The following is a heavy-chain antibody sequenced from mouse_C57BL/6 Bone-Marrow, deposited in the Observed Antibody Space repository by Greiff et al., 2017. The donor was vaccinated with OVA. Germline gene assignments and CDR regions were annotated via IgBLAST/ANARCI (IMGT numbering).Heavy chain of an antibody. V-gene: IGHV1-50*01. J-gene: IGHJ3*01. CDR2: IDPSDSYT. CDR3: ARAHYDSWFAY. D-gene: IGHD2-4*01. Sequence: QVQLQQPGAELVKPGASVKLSCKASGYTFTSYWMPWVKQRPGQGLEWIGEIDPSDSYTNYNQKFKGKATLTVDTSSSTAYMQLSSLTSEDSAVYYCARAHYDSWFAYWGQGTLVTVSA. CDR1: GYTFTSYW.